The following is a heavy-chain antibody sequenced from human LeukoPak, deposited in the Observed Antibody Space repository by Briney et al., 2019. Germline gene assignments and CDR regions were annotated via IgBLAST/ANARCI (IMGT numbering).Heavy chain of an antibody. V-gene: IGHV1-18*01. CDR1: GYSFTSYG. Sequence: GASVKVSCKASGYSFTSYGISWVRQAPGQGLEWMGGISGYNGNTNYAQRLQGRVTMTTDTSTSTAYMELRSLSSDDTAVYYCARDRPYYYDSSAYYPDFWGQGTLVTVSS. D-gene: IGHD3-22*01. CDR2: ISGYNGNT. CDR3: ARDRPYYYDSSAYYPDF. J-gene: IGHJ4*02.